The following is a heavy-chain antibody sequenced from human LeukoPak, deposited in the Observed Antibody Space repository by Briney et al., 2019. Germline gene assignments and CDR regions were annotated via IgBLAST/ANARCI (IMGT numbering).Heavy chain of an antibody. CDR2: ISSSTGII. V-gene: IGHV3-48*04. J-gene: IGHJ4*02. D-gene: IGHD5-18*01. CDR3: VRDINTAFDY. Sequence: GGSLRLSCAASGFTFSRYSMNWVRQAPGKGLEWVSYISSSTGIIYYADSVKGRFTISRDNAKNSLYLQMNSLRAEDTAVYYCVRDINTAFDYWGQGTLVTVSS. CDR1: GFTFSRYS.